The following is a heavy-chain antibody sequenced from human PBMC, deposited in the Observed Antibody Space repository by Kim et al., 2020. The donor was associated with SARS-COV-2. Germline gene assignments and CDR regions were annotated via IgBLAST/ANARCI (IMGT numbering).Heavy chain of an antibody. CDR1: GFTFSSYG. CDR3: ARDNGGNKGGAFDI. D-gene: IGHD1-26*01. CDR2: IWYDGSNK. J-gene: IGHJ3*02. V-gene: IGHV3-33*01. Sequence: GGSLRLSCAASGFTFSSYGMHWVRQAPGKGLEWMAVIWYDGSNKYYADSVKGRFTISRDNSKNTLYLQMNSLRAEDTAVYYCARDNGGNKGGAFDIWGQGAMVTVSS.